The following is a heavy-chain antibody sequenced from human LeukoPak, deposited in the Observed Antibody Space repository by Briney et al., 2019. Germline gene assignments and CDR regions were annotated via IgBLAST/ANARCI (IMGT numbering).Heavy chain of an antibody. CDR3: ARNVWGYYYMDV. CDR2: IYYSGST. J-gene: IGHJ6*03. V-gene: IGHV4-39*01. D-gene: IGHD3-16*01. Sequence: PSETLSLTCTVSGGSISSSSYYWGWIRQPPGKGLEWIGSIYYSGSTYYNPSLKSRVTISVDTSKNQFSLKLSSVTAADTAVYYCARNVWGYYYMDVWGKGTTVTVS. CDR1: GGSISSSSYY.